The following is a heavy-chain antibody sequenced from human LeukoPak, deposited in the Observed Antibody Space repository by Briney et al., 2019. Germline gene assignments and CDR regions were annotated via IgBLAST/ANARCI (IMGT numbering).Heavy chain of an antibody. D-gene: IGHD2-15*01. Sequence: SETLSPTCTVSGGSISSSSYYWGWIRQPPGKGLEWIGSIYYSGTTYYNPSLKSRVTISVDTSKNQFSLKLSSVTAADTAVYYCASGYCSGGTCYSHYYYYGLDVWGQGTTVTVSS. V-gene: IGHV4-39*07. CDR2: IYYSGTT. J-gene: IGHJ6*02. CDR3: ASGYCSGGTCYSHYYYYGLDV. CDR1: GGSISSSSYY.